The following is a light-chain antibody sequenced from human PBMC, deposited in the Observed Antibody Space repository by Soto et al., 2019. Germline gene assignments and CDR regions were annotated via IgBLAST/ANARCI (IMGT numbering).Light chain of an antibody. Sequence: EIVMTQSPLSLPVTPGEPASISCRSSQNLLHSNGRNYLDWYLQKPGQSPQLLIYLGSNRASGVPDRFSGSGSGTDLTLKISRTEAEDVGVYYCMQVLQTPHTFGQGTNLEIK. V-gene: IGKV2-28*01. CDR2: LGS. CDR3: MQVLQTPHT. CDR1: QNLLHSNGRNY. J-gene: IGKJ2*01.